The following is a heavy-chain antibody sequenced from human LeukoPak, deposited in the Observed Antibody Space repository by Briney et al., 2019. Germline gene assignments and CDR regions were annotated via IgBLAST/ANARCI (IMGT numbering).Heavy chain of an antibody. V-gene: IGHV3-30-3*01. Sequence: GGSLRLSCAASGFTFSSYAMHWVRQAPGKGLEWVAVISYDGSNKYYADSVKGRFTISRDNSKNTLYLQMSSLRAEDTAVYYCARERLLYAFDIWGQGTMVTVSS. CDR1: GFTFSSYA. J-gene: IGHJ3*02. D-gene: IGHD2/OR15-2a*01. CDR3: ARERLLYAFDI. CDR2: ISYDGSNK.